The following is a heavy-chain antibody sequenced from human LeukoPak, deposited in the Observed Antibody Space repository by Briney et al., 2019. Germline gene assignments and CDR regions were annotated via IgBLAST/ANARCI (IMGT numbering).Heavy chain of an antibody. V-gene: IGHV3-21*01. CDR1: GFTFSSYS. CDR3: ARDPDTYCSGGSCYSGFDY. CDR2: ISSSSSYV. Sequence: GGSLRLSCAASGFTFSSYSMNWVRQAPGKGLEWVSSISSSSSYVYYADSVKGRFTISRDNAKNSLYLQMNSLRAEDTAVYYSARDPDTYCSGGSCYSGFDYWGQGTLVTVSS. J-gene: IGHJ4*02. D-gene: IGHD2-15*01.